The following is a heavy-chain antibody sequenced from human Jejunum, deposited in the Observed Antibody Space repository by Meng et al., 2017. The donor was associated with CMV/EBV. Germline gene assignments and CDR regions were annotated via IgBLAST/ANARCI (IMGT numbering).Heavy chain of an antibody. CDR2: IYYTGGT. CDR1: GGSISNGGYY. CDR3: AREYGSGYPPDY. Sequence: CTVAGGSISNGGYYWNWIRQQPGEGLEWIGSIYYTGGTYYNPSLKGRISMSVDTSKNQFSLKLTSVTAADTAVYYCAREYGSGYPPDYWGQGTLVTVSS. J-gene: IGHJ1*01. V-gene: IGHV4-31*03. D-gene: IGHD3-10*01.